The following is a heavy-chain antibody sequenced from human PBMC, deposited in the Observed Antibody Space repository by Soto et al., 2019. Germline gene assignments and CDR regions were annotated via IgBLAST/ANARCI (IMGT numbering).Heavy chain of an antibody. CDR1: GYTFINYD. D-gene: IGHD3-16*01. Sequence: QVQLVQSGAEVKEPGASVRVSCKASGYTFINYDINWVRQATGQGFEWMGWMNPGSGKAGYANKFQGRVTIPRDAATSTAHLELSSLTSEDTAVYYCARMASFGTLNWFDPWGQGTLVTVSS. J-gene: IGHJ5*02. CDR3: ARMASFGTLNWFDP. CDR2: MNPGSGKA. V-gene: IGHV1-8*02.